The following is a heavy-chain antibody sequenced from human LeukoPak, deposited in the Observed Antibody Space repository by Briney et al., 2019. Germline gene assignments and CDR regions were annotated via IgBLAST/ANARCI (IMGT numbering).Heavy chain of an antibody. Sequence: GGSLRLSCAASGFTVSSNCMSWVRQAPGKGLEWVSVIYSGGSTYYADSVKGRFTISRDNSKNTLYLQMNSLRAEDTAVYYCARVYSSSWYYWFDPWGQGTLVTVSS. J-gene: IGHJ5*02. CDR2: IYSGGST. V-gene: IGHV3-66*01. D-gene: IGHD6-13*01. CDR3: ARVYSSSWYYWFDP. CDR1: GFTVSSNC.